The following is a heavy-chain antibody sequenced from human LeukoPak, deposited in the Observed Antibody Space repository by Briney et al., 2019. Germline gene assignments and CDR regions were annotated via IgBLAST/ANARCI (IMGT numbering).Heavy chain of an antibody. Sequence: GGSLRLSCAASGFTFSSYWMHWVRHAPGKGLVWVSRINSDGSSTSYADSVKGRFTISRDNAKNTLYLQMNSLRAEDTAVYYCARDHSPSSSSSYYYYYGMDVWGQGTTVTVSS. D-gene: IGHD6-6*01. V-gene: IGHV3-74*01. CDR3: ARDHSPSSSSSYYYYYGMDV. J-gene: IGHJ6*02. CDR2: INSDGSST. CDR1: GFTFSSYW.